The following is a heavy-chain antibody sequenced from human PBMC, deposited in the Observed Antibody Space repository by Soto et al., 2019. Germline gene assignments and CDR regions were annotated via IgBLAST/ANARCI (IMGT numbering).Heavy chain of an antibody. CDR3: AKRDYYDSSVYASLFDY. Sequence: EVQLLESGGGLVQPGGSLRLSCAASGFTFSSYAMAWVRQAPGQGLEWVSGISGSGGSTYYADSVKGRFTISRDNSKNTLYVQMNSLRAEDTAVYYCAKRDYYDSSVYASLFDYWGQGTLVTVSS. CDR1: GFTFSSYA. V-gene: IGHV3-23*01. J-gene: IGHJ4*02. CDR2: ISGSGGST. D-gene: IGHD3-22*01.